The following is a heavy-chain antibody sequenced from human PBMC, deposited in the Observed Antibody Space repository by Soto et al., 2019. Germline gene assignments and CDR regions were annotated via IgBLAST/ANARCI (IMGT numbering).Heavy chain of an antibody. CDR1: GFTSSTYW. Sequence: GGSLRLSCVASGFTSSTYWMSWVRLVPGTGLEWVATIKQDGSDKYYVDSAKGRFTVSRDNAKNSLDLQMNSLRGDDTAVYHCVRGCGRSSCPYYLDVWDKGTTVTVSS. J-gene: IGHJ6*03. D-gene: IGHD2-2*01. V-gene: IGHV3-7*01. CDR2: IKQDGSDK. CDR3: VRGCGRSSCPYYLDV.